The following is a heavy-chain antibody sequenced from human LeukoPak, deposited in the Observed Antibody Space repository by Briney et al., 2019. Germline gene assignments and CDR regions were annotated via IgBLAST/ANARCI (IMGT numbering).Heavy chain of an antibody. CDR1: GFPVSSNY. J-gene: IGHJ6*03. Sequence: GGSLRLSCAASGFPVSSNYMSWVRQAPGKGLEWVSVIYSGGSTYYTDSVKGRFTISRDNSKNTLYLQMNSLRAEDTAVYYCARGLPPNYYYYMDVWGKGTTVTISS. CDR2: IYSGGST. CDR3: ARGLPPNYYYYMDV. V-gene: IGHV3-53*01.